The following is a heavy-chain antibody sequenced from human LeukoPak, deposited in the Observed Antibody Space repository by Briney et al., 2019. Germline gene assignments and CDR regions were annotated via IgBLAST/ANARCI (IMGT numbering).Heavy chain of an antibody. CDR3: ASGSNSWTADAFDL. D-gene: IGHD2-2*01. J-gene: IGHJ3*01. CDR2: ISAYNGNT. Sequence: ASVKVSCKASSYTFTNFGISWVRQAPGQGLEWMGWISAYNGNTNYALKLQDRVTMTSDTSTSTAYMELSSLGSDDTAVYYFASGSNSWTADAFDLWGQGTMVT. CDR1: SYTFTNFG. V-gene: IGHV1-18*01.